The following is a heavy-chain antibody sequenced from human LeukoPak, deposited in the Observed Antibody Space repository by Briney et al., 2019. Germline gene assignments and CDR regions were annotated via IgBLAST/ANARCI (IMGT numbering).Heavy chain of an antibody. D-gene: IGHD3-10*01. CDR2: ISSSSSTI. Sequence: GGSLRLSCAASGFTFSSYSMNWVRQAPGKGLEWVSYISSSSSTIYYADSVKGRFTISRDNAKNSLNLQMNSLRAEDTAVYYCARGPPGVWGSGSSEYYFDYWGQGTLVTVSS. V-gene: IGHV3-48*04. J-gene: IGHJ4*02. CDR1: GFTFSSYS. CDR3: ARGPPGVWGSGSSEYYFDY.